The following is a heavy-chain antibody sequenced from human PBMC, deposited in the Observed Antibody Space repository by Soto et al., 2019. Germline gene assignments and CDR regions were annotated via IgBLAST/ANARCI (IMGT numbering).Heavy chain of an antibody. V-gene: IGHV3-33*01. J-gene: IGHJ4*02. CDR2: IWYDGNKK. CDR1: GFTFRSHG. Sequence: QVQLVESGGGVVQPGRSLRLSCAASGFTFRSHGMHWVRQAPGRGLEWVALIWYDGNKKDYGDEVKGRFPISSDNSKSTLYVEMNGLRPDDTAVSYCERDLKPDAGHDYQDHYFDAWGVGTAVTVSS. CDR3: ERDLKPDAGHDYQDHYFDA. D-gene: IGHD1-1*01.